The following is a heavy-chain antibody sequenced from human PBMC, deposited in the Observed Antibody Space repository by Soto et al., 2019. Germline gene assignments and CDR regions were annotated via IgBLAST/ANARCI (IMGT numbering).Heavy chain of an antibody. CDR3: ARQPTTGLTDLWFEP. J-gene: IGHJ5*02. CDR2: IFYSGST. Sequence: QLQLLESGPGLVKASETLSLTCSVSGGSISTSRSYWAWIRQPPGKGLEWLANIFYSGSTFYNPALAGRVPVSVDTSKNEFSVKVRSVTAADTVVYYCARQPTTGLTDLWFEPWGQGTLVTVSS. V-gene: IGHV4-39*01. D-gene: IGHD1-1*01. CDR1: GGSISTSRSY.